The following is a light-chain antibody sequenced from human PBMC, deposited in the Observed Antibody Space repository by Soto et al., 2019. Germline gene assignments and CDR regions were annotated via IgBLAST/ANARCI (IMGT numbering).Light chain of an antibody. CDR1: QGVSTN. J-gene: IGKJ1*01. Sequence: EIVMTQSPATLSVSPGERATLSCRASQGVSTNLAWYQQRPGQPPSLVIYGASTRATGIPARFSGSGSGTEFTLSISSLQSEDFALYYCQEYNNWPPGTFGQGTKVEIK. CDR2: GAS. CDR3: QEYNNWPPGT. V-gene: IGKV3-15*01.